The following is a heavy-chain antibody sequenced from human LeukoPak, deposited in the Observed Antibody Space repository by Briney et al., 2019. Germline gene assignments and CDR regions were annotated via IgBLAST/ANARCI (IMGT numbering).Heavy chain of an antibody. CDR2: ISSSGSTI. Sequence: GGSLRLSCAASGFTFSSYEMNWVRQAPGKGLEWVSYISSSGSTIYYADSVKGRFTISRDNAKNSLYLQMNSLRAEDTAVYYCARDQGGSGSYYKGYYYYYMDVWGKGTTVTISS. CDR3: ARDQGGSGSYYKGYYYYYMDV. V-gene: IGHV3-48*03. CDR1: GFTFSSYE. J-gene: IGHJ6*03. D-gene: IGHD3-10*01.